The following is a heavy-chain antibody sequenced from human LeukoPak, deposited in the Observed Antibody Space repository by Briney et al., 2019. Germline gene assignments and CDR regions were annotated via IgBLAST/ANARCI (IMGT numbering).Heavy chain of an antibody. CDR1: GGSISSSNW. J-gene: IGHJ3*02. Sequence: PSETLSLTCAVSGGSISSSNWWSWVRQPPGKGLEWVGGIYHSGSTNYNPSLKSRVTISVDKSKNQFSLKLSSVTAADTAVYYCAARGSGDAFDTWGQGTMVTVSS. V-gene: IGHV4-4*02. D-gene: IGHD3-10*01. CDR3: AARGSGDAFDT. CDR2: IYHSGST.